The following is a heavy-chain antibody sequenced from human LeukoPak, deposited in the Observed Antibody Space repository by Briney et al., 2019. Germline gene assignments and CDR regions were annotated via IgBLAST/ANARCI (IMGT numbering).Heavy chain of an antibody. CDR1: GFTFSSYA. D-gene: IGHD6-19*01. V-gene: IGHV3-33*08. CDR3: ARGEIIAVAGAFDY. Sequence: PGGSLRLSCAASGFTFSSYAMSWVRQAPGKGLEWVAVIWYDGSNKYYADSVKGRFTISRDNSKNTLYLQMNSLRAEDTAVYYCARGEIIAVAGAFDYWGQGTLVTVSS. CDR2: IWYDGSNK. J-gene: IGHJ4*02.